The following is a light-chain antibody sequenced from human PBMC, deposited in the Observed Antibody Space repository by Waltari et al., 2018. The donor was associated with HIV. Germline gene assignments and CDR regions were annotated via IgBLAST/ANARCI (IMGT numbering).Light chain of an antibody. J-gene: IGLJ2*01. V-gene: IGLV1-40*01. CDR3: QSYDDTVSLEV. CDR1: TSNIRGHP. Sequence: QSVLTQPPSVSGAPGQRVTISCTGSTSNIRGHPVHWFRQLPGAAPKLLIYDDAVRPSGVSDRFSGSKSDTSASLAIAGLQAEDEADYYCQSYDDTVSLEVFGGGTRLTVL. CDR2: DDA.